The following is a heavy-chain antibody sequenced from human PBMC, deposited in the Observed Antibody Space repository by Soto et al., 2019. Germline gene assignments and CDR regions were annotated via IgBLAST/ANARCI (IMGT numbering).Heavy chain of an antibody. CDR2: IYHRGTT. CDR3: ASAWVGLSGEYYFDY. CDR1: GGSISSSNW. J-gene: IGHJ4*02. V-gene: IGHV4-4*02. Sequence: QVQLQESGPGLVKPSGTLSLTCAVSGGSISSSNWWSWVRQPPGKGLEWIGEIYHRGTTSYNPSLKSRVTISVDKSKNQFSLKLSSVTAADTAVYYCASAWVGLSGEYYFDYWGQGTLDPVSS. D-gene: IGHD1-26*01.